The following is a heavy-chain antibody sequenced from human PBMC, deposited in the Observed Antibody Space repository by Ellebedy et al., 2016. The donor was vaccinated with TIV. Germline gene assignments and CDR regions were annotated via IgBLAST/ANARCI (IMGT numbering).Heavy chain of an antibody. CDR1: GFTFTSYA. Sequence: GESLKISCAASGFTFTSYAMAWVRQAPGKGLGWVSVINNSGGSTFYADSVKGRFTISRDNSENTVYLQMNSLRADDTAVYYCAVNWNLDYWGQGTLVTVSS. J-gene: IGHJ4*02. V-gene: IGHV3-23*01. CDR3: AVNWNLDY. CDR2: INNSGGST. D-gene: IGHD1-1*01.